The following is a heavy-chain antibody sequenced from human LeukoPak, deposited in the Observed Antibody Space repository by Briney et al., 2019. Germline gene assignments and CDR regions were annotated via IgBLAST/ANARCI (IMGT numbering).Heavy chain of an antibody. Sequence: GGSLRLSCAASGFTFSSYGMHWVRQAPGNGLAWVSGISGSGDSTYYADSVKGRFTISRDNSKNTLYLQMNSLRAEDTAVYYCAKDSSSSNYYFGMDVWGQGTTVTVSS. D-gene: IGHD6-13*01. CDR1: GFTFSSYG. CDR2: ISGSGDST. J-gene: IGHJ6*02. V-gene: IGHV3-23*01. CDR3: AKDSSSSNYYFGMDV.